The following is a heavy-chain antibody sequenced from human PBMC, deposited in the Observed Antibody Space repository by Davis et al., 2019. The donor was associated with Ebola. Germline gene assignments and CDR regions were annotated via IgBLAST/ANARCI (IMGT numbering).Heavy chain of an antibody. CDR2: VILKSGAT. CDR3: ARGHNYAHEY. V-gene: IGHV1-2*06. Sequence: ASAKVSCKASGYTFTDNNIHWMRQAPGQGLEWLGRVILKSGATNYAQKFQGRVTMTRDTSISTVYMELNSLRYDDTADYYCARGHNYAHEYWGQGTLVTVSS. J-gene: IGHJ4*02. CDR1: GYTFTDNN. D-gene: IGHD4-11*01.